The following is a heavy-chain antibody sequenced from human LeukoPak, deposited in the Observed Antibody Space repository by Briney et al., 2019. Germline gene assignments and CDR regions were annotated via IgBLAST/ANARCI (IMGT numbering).Heavy chain of an antibody. CDR2: MNPNSGNT. J-gene: IGHJ4*02. CDR3: ARGEYRLGYCSGGSCYSTRPFDY. Sequence: GASVKVSCKASGYTFTNYDINWVRQASGQGLEWMGWMNPNSGNTGSAQKFQGRVTMTSNTSISTAYMELSSLRSEDTAVYYCARGEYRLGYCSGGSCYSTRPFDYRGQGTLVTVSS. V-gene: IGHV1-8*01. CDR1: GYTFTNYD. D-gene: IGHD2-15*01.